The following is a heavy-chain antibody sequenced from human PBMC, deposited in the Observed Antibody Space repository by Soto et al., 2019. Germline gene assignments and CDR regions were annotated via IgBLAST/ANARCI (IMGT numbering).Heavy chain of an antibody. J-gene: IGHJ4*02. Sequence: GGSLRLSCAASGFTVSSNYMSWVRQAPGKGLEWVSVVYSGGRTYYADSVKGRFTISRDNSKNMVYLQMNSLRAEDTAVYYCARVRHDILTGYQEYYFDYWGQGTLVTVSS. CDR2: VYSGGRT. V-gene: IGHV3-66*01. D-gene: IGHD3-9*01. CDR1: GFTVSSNY. CDR3: ARVRHDILTGYQEYYFDY.